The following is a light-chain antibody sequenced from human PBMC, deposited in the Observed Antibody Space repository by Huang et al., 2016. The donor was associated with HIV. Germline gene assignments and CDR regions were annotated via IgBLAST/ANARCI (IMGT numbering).Light chain of an antibody. CDR2: GAS. V-gene: IGKV3-20*01. J-gene: IGKJ1*01. CDR3: QQYGTSPWT. Sequence: EIALTQSPGTLSLSPGERATLSCRASQSVTSTSLAWYQQPPGQPPRLLMCGASSRATGIPDRFSGSGSGTDFTLTISRLEPEDFAVYYCQQYGTSPWTFGQGTKVEIK. CDR1: QSVTSTS.